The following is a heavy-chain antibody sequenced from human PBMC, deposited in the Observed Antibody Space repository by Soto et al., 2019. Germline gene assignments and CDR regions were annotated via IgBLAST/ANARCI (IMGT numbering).Heavy chain of an antibody. D-gene: IGHD6-19*01. CDR3: AKDLQESSGWEYYFDY. V-gene: IGHV3-30*18. CDR2: ISYDGSNK. J-gene: IGHJ4*02. Sequence: GGSLRLSCAASGFTFSSYGMHWVRQAPGKGLEWVAVISYDGSNKYYADSVKGRFTISRDNSKNTLYLQMNSLRAEDTAVYYCAKDLQESSGWEYYFDYWGQGTLVTSPQ. CDR1: GFTFSSYG.